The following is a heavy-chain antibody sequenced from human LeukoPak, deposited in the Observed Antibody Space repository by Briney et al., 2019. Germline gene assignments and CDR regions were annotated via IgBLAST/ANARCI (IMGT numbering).Heavy chain of an antibody. J-gene: IGHJ4*02. CDR1: GYTFTSYG. CDR2: ISAYNGNT. CDR3: ARCSGGSCYSGVDY. Sequence: SVKVSCKASGYTFTSYGISWVRQAPGQGLEWMGGISAYNGNTNYAQKLHGRLTMTTDTSTMKAYMELSSLRADDKAVYYCARCSGGSCYSGVDYWGQGTLVTVSS. V-gene: IGHV1-18*01. D-gene: IGHD2-15*01.